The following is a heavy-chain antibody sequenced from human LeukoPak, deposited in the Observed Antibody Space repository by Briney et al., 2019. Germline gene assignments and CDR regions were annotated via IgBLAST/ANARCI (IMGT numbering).Heavy chain of an antibody. J-gene: IGHJ4*02. V-gene: IGHV1-46*01. CDR1: GYTFTSYY. CDR3: ARGTPYDSSGYFDYFDY. CDR2: INPSGGST. Sequence: ASVKVSCRASGYTFTSYYMHWVRQAPGQGLVGMGIINPSGGSTSYAQKFQGRVTMTRDTSTSTVYMELSSLRSEDTAVYYCARGTPYDSSGYFDYFDYWGQGTLVTVSS. D-gene: IGHD3-22*01.